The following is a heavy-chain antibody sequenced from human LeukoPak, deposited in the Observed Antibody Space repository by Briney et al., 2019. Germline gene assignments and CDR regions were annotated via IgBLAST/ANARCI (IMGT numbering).Heavy chain of an antibody. D-gene: IGHD4-17*01. CDR1: GFTFSSYE. CDR2: ISSGGSSI. V-gene: IGHV3-48*03. J-gene: IGHJ4*02. CDR3: SREAFGYGDIDFDY. Sequence: GGSLRLSCVASGFTFSSYEMNWVRQAPGKGLEWLSYISSGGSSITYADSVKGRFTISRDNAKNSLYLQMNSLRAEDTAVYYCSREAFGYGDIDFDYWGQGTLVTVSS.